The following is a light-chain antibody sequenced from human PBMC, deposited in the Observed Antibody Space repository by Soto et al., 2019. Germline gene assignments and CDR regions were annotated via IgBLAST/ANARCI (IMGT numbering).Light chain of an antibody. V-gene: IGKV3-20*01. J-gene: IGKJ1*01. CDR3: QQYGSSPRT. CDR1: QSVSSSY. Sequence: EIVLTQSPGTLSLSPGERATLSCRASQSVSSSYLAWYKQKPGQAPRLLIYGASSRATGIPHRFSGSGSGTDFTLTISRLEREDFAVYFCQQYGSSPRTFGQGTKVEIK. CDR2: GAS.